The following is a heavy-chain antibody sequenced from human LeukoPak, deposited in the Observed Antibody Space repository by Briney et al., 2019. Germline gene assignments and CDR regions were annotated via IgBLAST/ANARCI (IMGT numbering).Heavy chain of an antibody. Sequence: SETLSLTCTVSGGSISSYYWSWIRQPPGKGLEWTGYICYSGSTNYNPSLKSRVTISVDTSKNQFSLKLSSVTAADTAVYYCATGRSGPRLFDYWGQGTLVTVSS. CDR2: ICYSGST. J-gene: IGHJ4*02. V-gene: IGHV4-59*01. D-gene: IGHD4-11*01. CDR1: GGSISSYY. CDR3: ATGRSGPRLFDY.